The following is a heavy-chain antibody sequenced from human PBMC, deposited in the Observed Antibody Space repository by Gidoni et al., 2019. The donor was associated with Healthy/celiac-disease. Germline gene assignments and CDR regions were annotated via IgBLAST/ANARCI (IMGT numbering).Heavy chain of an antibody. CDR2: INHSGST. CDR1: GGSFSGYY. CDR3: ARARYYYDSSGYYH. Sequence: QVQLQQWGAGRLKPSETLSLTCAVYGGSFSGYYWSWIRQPPGKGLEWIGEINHSGSTNYNPSLKSRVTISVDTSKNPFSLKLSSVTAADTAVYYCARARYYYDSSGYYHWGQGTLVTVSS. J-gene: IGHJ5*02. V-gene: IGHV4-34*01. D-gene: IGHD3-22*01.